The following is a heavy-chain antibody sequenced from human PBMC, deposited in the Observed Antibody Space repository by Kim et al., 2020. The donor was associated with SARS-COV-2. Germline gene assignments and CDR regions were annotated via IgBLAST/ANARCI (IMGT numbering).Heavy chain of an antibody. CDR3: ARARSGSYDY. J-gene: IGHJ4*02. V-gene: IGHV3-74*01. CDR2: IISDGSTT. D-gene: IGHD1-26*01. CDR1: GFTFSSYW. Sequence: GGSLRLSCAASGFTFSSYWMHWVRQAPGKGLVWVSRIISDGSTTSYADSVKGRFTISRDNAKNTLYLQMNSLRAEDTAVYYCARARSGSYDYWGQGTLVTVSS.